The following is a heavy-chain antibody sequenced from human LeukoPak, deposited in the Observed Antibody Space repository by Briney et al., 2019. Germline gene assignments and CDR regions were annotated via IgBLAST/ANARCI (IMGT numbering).Heavy chain of an antibody. CDR3: ARHGSRSRGYYDSSGYMY. Sequence: SETLSFTCTVSGGSISSSSYYWGWIRQPPGKGLEWIGSIYYSGSTYYNPSLKSRVTISVDTSKNQFSLKLSSVTAADTAVYYCARHGSRSRGYYDSSGYMYWGQGTLVTVSS. V-gene: IGHV4-39*01. CDR2: IYYSGST. D-gene: IGHD3-22*01. CDR1: GGSISSSSYY. J-gene: IGHJ4*02.